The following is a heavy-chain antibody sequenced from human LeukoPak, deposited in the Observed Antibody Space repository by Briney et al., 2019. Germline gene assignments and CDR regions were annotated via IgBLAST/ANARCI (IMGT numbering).Heavy chain of an antibody. D-gene: IGHD3-22*01. J-gene: IGHJ4*02. Sequence: GGSLRLSCAASGFTFSNAWMSWVRQAPGKGLEWVGRIKSKTDGGTTDYAAPVKGRFTISRDDSKNTLYLQMNSLKTEDTAVYYCTTESYYYDSIGYFFPPDYWGQGTLVTVSS. CDR2: IKSKTDGGTT. V-gene: IGHV3-15*01. CDR1: GFTFSNAW. CDR3: TTESYYYDSIGYFFPPDY.